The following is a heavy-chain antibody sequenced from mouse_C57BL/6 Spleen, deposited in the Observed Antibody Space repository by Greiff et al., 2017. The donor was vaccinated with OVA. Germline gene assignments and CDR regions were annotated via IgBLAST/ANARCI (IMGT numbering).Heavy chain of an antibody. D-gene: IGHD1-1*01. V-gene: IGHV5-4*01. CDR1: GFTFSSYA. J-gene: IGHJ4*01. CDR2: ISDGGSYT. CDR3: ARENYYGRSYYAMDY. Sequence: EVKLVESGGGLVKPGGSLKLSCAASGFTFSSYAMSWVRQTPEKRLEWVATISDGGSYTYYPDNVQGRFTISRDNAKNNLYLQMSHLKSEDTAMYYCARENYYGRSYYAMDYWGQGTSVTVSS.